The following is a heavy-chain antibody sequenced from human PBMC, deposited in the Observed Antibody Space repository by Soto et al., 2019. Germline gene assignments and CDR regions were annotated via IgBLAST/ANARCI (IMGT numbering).Heavy chain of an antibody. Sequence: QVQLVQSGAEVKKPGSSVMVSCKASGGTFSSYAISWVRQAPGQGLEWMGGIIPIFGTANYAQKFQGRVTITADESTSTAYMELSSLRSVDTAVYYRAAPRGEQLFRGMDVWGQGTTDTVSS. J-gene: IGHJ6*02. CDR1: GGTFSSYA. V-gene: IGHV1-69*12. CDR2: IIPIFGTA. CDR3: AAPRGEQLFRGMDV. D-gene: IGHD6-13*01.